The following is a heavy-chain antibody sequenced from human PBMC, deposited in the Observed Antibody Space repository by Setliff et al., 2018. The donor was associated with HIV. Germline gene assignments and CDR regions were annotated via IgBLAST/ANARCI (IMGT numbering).Heavy chain of an antibody. D-gene: IGHD1-26*01. CDR3: AKEGNSVDNWLDP. V-gene: IGHV4-31*03. J-gene: IGHJ5*02. Sequence: SETLSLTCTVSGDPIFIGGYYWSWIRQHPGGGLEWIGYNYHTGKTYYNPSLQSRIIMSLDMSQNQFSLKLSSVTAADTAVYYCAKEGNSVDNWLDPWGPGTLVTVSS. CDR2: NYHTGKT. CDR1: GDPIFIGGYY.